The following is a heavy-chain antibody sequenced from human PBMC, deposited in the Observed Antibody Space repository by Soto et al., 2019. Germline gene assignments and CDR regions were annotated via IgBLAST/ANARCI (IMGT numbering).Heavy chain of an antibody. D-gene: IGHD1-26*01. J-gene: IGHJ4*02. CDR3: ARVIVGATPIDY. CDR1: GGSFSGYY. CDR2: INHSGST. V-gene: IGHV4-34*01. Sequence: QVQLQQWGAGLLKPSETLSLTCAVYGGSFSGYYWSWIRQPPGKGLEWIGEINHSGSTNYNPSLKSRVTISVDTSKNQFSLKLSSVTAADTAVYYCARVIVGATPIDYWGQGTLVTVSS.